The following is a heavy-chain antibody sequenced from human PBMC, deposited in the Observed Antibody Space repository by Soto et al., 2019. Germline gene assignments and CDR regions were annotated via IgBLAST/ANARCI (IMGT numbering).Heavy chain of an antibody. J-gene: IGHJ4*02. CDR1: GDSFSTLG. CDR2: IIPMFGKG. D-gene: IGHD6-19*01. CDR3: ATAHSSGWYFFDY. V-gene: IGHV1-69*06. Sequence: QVQLVQSGAEVRKPGSSVQVSCKASGDSFSTLGINWVRQAPGQGLEWMGGIIPMFGKGRYAQRFQGRATLTAEKSTSTAYMELSSLRSDDTAVYYCATAHSSGWYFFDYWGQGSLVTVSS.